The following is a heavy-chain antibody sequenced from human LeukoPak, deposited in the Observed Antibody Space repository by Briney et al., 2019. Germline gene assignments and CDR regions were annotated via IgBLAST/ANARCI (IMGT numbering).Heavy chain of an antibody. J-gene: IGHJ4*02. V-gene: IGHV4-34*01. CDR2: INHSGST. CDR1: GGSFSGYY. Sequence: SETLSLTCTVYGGSFSGYYWSWIRQPPGKGLEWIGEINHSGSTNYNPSLKSRVTISVDTSKNQFSLKLSSVTAADTAVYYCARLEGSSSSWYGGYWGQGTLVTVPS. D-gene: IGHD6-13*01. CDR3: ARLEGSSSSWYGGY.